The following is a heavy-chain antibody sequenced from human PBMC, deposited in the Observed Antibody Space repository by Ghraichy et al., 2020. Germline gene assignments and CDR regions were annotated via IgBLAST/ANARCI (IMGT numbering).Heavy chain of an antibody. J-gene: IGHJ4*02. CDR3: ARRSIGVGIAVDY. CDR1: GGSFSGYY. V-gene: IGHV4-34*01. D-gene: IGHD6-13*01. CDR2: INHSGST. Sequence: LSLTCAVYGGSFSGYYWSWIRQPPGKGLEWIGEINHSGSTNYNPSLKSRVTISVDTSKNQFSLKLSSVTAADTAVYYCARRSIGVGIAVDYWGQGTLVTVSS.